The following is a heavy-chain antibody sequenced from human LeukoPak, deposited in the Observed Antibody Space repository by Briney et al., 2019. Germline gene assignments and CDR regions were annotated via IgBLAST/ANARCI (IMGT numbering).Heavy chain of an antibody. D-gene: IGHD3-9*01. CDR3: ARSTSSEYDIYHFDY. CDR1: GFTFSSYG. J-gene: IGHJ4*02. CDR2: IWYDGNNK. Sequence: GGSLRLSCAASGFTFSSYGMHWVRQAPGKGLEWVAVIWYDGNNKYYADSVKGRFTISRDNSKNTLYLQMNSLRTEDTAVYYCARSTSSEYDIYHFDYWGQGTLVTVSS. V-gene: IGHV3-33*01.